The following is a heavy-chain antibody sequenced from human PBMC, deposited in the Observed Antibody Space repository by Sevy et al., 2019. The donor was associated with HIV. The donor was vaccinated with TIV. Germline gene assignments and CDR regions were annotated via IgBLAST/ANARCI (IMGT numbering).Heavy chain of an antibody. V-gene: IGHV4-31*03. CDR2: IYYSGST. CDR3: ARSEYSGYDLFDY. D-gene: IGHD5-12*01. Sequence: SETLSLTCTVSGGSISSGGYYWSWIRQHPGKGLEWIGYIYYSGSTYYNPSLKSRVTISVDTSKNQFSLKLSSVTAAATAVYYCARSEYSGYDLFDYWGQGTLVTVSS. J-gene: IGHJ4*02. CDR1: GGSISSGGYY.